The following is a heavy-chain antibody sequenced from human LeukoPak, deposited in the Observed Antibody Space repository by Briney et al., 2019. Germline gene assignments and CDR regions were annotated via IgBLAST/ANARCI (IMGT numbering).Heavy chain of an antibody. V-gene: IGHV4-39*01. J-gene: IGHJ1*01. CDR1: GGSISSSSYY. D-gene: IGHD3-22*01. CDR3: ARGSYYYDSSGYYQYFQH. CDR2: IYYSGST. Sequence: SETLSLTCTVSGGSISSSSYYWGWIRQPPGKGLEWIGSIYYSGSTYYNPSLKSRVTISVDTSKNQFSLKLSSVTAADTAVYYCARGSYYYDSSGYYQYFQHWGQGTLVTVSS.